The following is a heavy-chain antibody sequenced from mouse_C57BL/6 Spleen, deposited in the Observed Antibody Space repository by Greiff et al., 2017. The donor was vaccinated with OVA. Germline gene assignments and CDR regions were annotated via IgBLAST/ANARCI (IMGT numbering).Heavy chain of an antibody. V-gene: IGHV1-50*01. CDR2: IDPSDSYT. CDR3: ARSPSSSYYFDY. Sequence: VQLQQPGAELVKPGASVKLSCKASGYTFTSYWMQWVKQRPGQGLEWIGEIDPSDSYTNYNQKFKGKATLTVDTSSSTAYMQLSSLTSEDSAVYDCARSPSSSYYFDYWGQGTTLTVSS. J-gene: IGHJ2*01. CDR1: GYTFTSYW. D-gene: IGHD1-1*01.